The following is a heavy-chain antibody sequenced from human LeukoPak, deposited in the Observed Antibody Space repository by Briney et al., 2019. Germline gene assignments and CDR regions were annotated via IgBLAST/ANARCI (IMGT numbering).Heavy chain of an antibody. CDR3: AKDGGGAYCGGDCFPYYLDY. J-gene: IGHJ4*02. Sequence: GGSLRLSCAASGFTFSSYGMHWVRQAPGKGLEWVAVIWYDGSNKYYADSVKGRFTISRDNSKNTLYLQMNSLRAEDTAVYYCAKDGGGAYCGGDCFPYYLDYWGQGTLVTVSS. V-gene: IGHV3-33*06. CDR2: IWYDGSNK. CDR1: GFTFSSYG. D-gene: IGHD2-21*02.